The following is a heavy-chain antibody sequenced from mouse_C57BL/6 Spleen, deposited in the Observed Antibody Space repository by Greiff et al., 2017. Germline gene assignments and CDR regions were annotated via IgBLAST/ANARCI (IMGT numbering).Heavy chain of an antibody. CDR1: GYTFTSYW. Sequence: QVQLQQPGAELVKPGASVKLSCKASGYTFTSYWMHWVKQRPGQGLEWIGMIYPNSGSTNYNEKFKSKATLTVDKSSSTAYMQLSSLRSENSAVYDVERGVSGSSWYFDDWGKGTTVTVSS. CDR3: ERGVSGSSWYFDD. D-gene: IGHD1-1*01. J-gene: IGHJ1*03. V-gene: IGHV1-64*01. CDR2: IYPNSGST.